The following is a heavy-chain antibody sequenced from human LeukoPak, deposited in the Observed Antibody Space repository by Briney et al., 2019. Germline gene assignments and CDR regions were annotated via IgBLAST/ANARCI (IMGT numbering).Heavy chain of an antibody. Sequence: PSETLSLTCAVYGGSFSGYFWSWIRQPPGKRLEWIGEINHSGTTNYKSSLRSRLTISTDTSKNQFSLRLSSVTAADAGVYYCARLFGEPAAIIDSWGRGTLVIVSS. V-gene: IGHV4-34*01. J-gene: IGHJ4*02. CDR1: GGSFSGYF. CDR3: ARLFGEPAAIIDS. D-gene: IGHD2-2*01. CDR2: INHSGTT.